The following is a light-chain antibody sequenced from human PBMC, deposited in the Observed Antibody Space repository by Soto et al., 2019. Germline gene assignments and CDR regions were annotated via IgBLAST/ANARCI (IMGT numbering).Light chain of an antibody. V-gene: IGLV2-8*01. Sequence: QSVLTQPPSASGSPGQSVAISCTGTSSDVGGYNYVSWYQQHPGKAPKLTIYEVNKRPSGVLDRFSGSKSGNTASLTVSGLQAEDEADYYCSSYAGSSNVFGTGTKVTVL. J-gene: IGLJ1*01. CDR1: SSDVGGYNY. CDR2: EVN. CDR3: SSYAGSSNV.